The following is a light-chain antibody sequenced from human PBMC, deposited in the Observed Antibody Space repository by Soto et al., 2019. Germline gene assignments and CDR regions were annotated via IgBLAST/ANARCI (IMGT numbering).Light chain of an antibody. CDR2: EVT. V-gene: IGLV2-14*01. J-gene: IGLJ1*01. CDR1: GSDVGGYDY. CDR3: SSYTSSSTYV. Sequence: QSVLTQPASVSGSPGQSITISCTGTGSDVGGYDYVSWYQHHPGKAPKVMIYEVTNRPSGVSNRFSGSKSGNTASLTISGLLAEDEADYYRSSYTSSSTYVFGTGTKGTVL.